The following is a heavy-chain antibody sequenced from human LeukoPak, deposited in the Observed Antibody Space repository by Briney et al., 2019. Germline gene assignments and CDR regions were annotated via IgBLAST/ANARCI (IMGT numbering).Heavy chain of an antibody. V-gene: IGHV3-21*01. CDR2: ISSSSSYI. J-gene: IGHJ4*02. Sequence: PGGSLRLSCAASGFTFSSYSMNWVRQAPGKGLEWVSSISSSSSYIYYADSVKGRFTISRDNAKNSLYLQMNSLRAEDTAVYYCARALDGDCSSTSCYPLWGQGTLVTVSS. CDR1: GFTFSSYS. CDR3: ARALDGDCSSTSCYPL. D-gene: IGHD2-2*01.